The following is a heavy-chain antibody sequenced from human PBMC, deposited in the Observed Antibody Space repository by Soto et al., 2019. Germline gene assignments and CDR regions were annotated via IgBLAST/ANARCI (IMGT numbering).Heavy chain of an antibody. Sequence: QGQLVQPGVEVKRPGSSVKVSCKASGGTFSSYAISWVRQAPGQGLEWMGGIVPIFGTANSAQKFQGRVTITADESTSTAYMELSSMRSEETAVYYCTSPSTVSAYIDYWGQGTLVTVSS. CDR1: GGTFSSYA. D-gene: IGHD4-17*01. CDR2: IVPIFGTA. J-gene: IGHJ4*02. CDR3: TSPSTVSAYIDY. V-gene: IGHV1-69*01.